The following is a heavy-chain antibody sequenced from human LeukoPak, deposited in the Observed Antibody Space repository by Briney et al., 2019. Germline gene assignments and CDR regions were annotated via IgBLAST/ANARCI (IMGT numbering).Heavy chain of an antibody. D-gene: IGHD2-21*02. CDR2: ISGSDDST. J-gene: IGHJ4*02. CDR3: PKGCGTTHCFTSEL. Sequence: GGSLRLSCAASGFTFSGYAMSWVRQAPGRGLEWVSSISGSDDSTYYADSVKGRFTISRDNSRNTLYLQMNSLRPEDTAVYYCPKGCGTTHCFTSELWGQGTLVTVSS. CDR1: GFTFSGYA. V-gene: IGHV3-23*01.